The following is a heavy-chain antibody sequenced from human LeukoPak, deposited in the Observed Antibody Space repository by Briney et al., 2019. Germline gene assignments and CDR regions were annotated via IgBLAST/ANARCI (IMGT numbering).Heavy chain of an antibody. D-gene: IGHD3-10*01. CDR3: ARGSGITMVRGVIVSGMDV. Sequence: SETLSLTCVVYGGSFSGYYWSWIRQPPGKGLEWIGEINHSGSTNYNPSLKSRVTISVDTSKNQFSLKLSSVTAADTAVYYCARGSGITMVRGVIVSGMDVWGKGTTVTVSS. V-gene: IGHV4-34*01. CDR1: GGSFSGYY. J-gene: IGHJ6*04. CDR2: INHSGST.